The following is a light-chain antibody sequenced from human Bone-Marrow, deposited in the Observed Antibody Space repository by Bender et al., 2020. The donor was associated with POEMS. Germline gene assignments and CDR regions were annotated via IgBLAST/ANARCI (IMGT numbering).Light chain of an antibody. CDR3: SSYTPRSSIVP. Sequence: QSALTQPPSVSGSPGKSVTISCTGTSSDIGSYNRVSWYQQPPGTAPKLMIYDVTNRPSGISNRFSGSKSGNTASLTISGLQAEDEAYYYCSSYTPRSSIVPFGGGTKLTVL. CDR2: DVT. J-gene: IGLJ2*01. V-gene: IGLV2-18*02. CDR1: SSDIGSYNR.